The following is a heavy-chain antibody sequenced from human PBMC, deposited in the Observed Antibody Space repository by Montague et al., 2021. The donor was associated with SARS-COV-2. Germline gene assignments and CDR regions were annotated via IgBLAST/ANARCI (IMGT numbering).Heavy chain of an antibody. CDR3: ALSMWFGDSDYFFES. J-gene: IGHJ4*02. Sequence: SLRLSCAASGFTFRSYWMHWVRQAPGKGLVWVSRIKTDGSSTNYAASVKGRFTISRDNAKNTLSLQMNNLRAEDTGVYYCALSMWFGDSDYFFESWGQGTLVTVSS. CDR1: GFTFRSYW. CDR2: IKTDGSST. D-gene: IGHD3-10*01. V-gene: IGHV3-74*01.